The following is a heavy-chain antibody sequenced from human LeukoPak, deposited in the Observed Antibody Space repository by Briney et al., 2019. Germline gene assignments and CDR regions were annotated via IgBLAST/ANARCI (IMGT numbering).Heavy chain of an antibody. V-gene: IGHV3-53*01. J-gene: IGHJ4*02. CDR1: GFTVSSNY. CDR3: ARALYSSGWYRN. Sequence: GGSLRLSCAASGFTVSSNYMSWVRQAPGKGLEWVSVIYSGGSTYYADSVKGRFTISRDNSKNTLYLQMTSLRAEDTAVYYCARALYSSGWYRNWGQGTLVTISS. CDR2: IYSGGST. D-gene: IGHD6-19*01.